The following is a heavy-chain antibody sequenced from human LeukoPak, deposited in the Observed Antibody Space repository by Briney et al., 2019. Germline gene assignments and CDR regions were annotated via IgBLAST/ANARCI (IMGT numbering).Heavy chain of an antibody. J-gene: IGHJ1*01. D-gene: IGHD3-3*01. Sequence: SETLSLTCTVSGGSVSSDFFYWNWIRQPPGKGLEWIGYIYYSGNTNYNPSLKSRLTISTDTSKNQFSLKLNSVTAADTAVYYCASYDFATFAEYFQHWGQGTLATVSS. V-gene: IGHV4-61*01. CDR3: ASYDFATFAEYFQH. CDR1: GGSVSSDFFY. CDR2: IYYSGNT.